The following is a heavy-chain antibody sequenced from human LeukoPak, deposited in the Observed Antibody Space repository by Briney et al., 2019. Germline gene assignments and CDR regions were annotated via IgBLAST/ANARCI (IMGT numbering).Heavy chain of an antibody. CDR2: IYYSGST. D-gene: IGHD3-9*01. J-gene: IGHJ4*02. CDR3: ARVSYYDILTGSGIFDY. V-gene: IGHV4-39*07. CDR1: GGSISSSSYY. Sequence: MSSETLSLTCTVSGGSISSSSYYWGWIRQPPGKGLEWIGSIYYSGSTYYNPSLKSRVTISVDTSKNQFSLKLSSVTAADTAVYYCARVSYYDILTGSGIFDYWGQGTLVTVSS.